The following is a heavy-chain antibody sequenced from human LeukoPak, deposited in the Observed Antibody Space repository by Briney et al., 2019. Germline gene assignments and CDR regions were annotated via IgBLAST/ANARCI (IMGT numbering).Heavy chain of an antibody. D-gene: IGHD6-13*01. Sequence: SETLSLTCTVSGGSISSYYWSWIRQPPGKGLEWIGYIYYSGSTNYNPSLKSRVTMSVDTSKNQFSLKLSSVTAADTAVYYCARSHWGPYGSRIANWFDPWGQGTLVTVSS. CDR3: ARSHWGPYGSRIANWFDP. CDR2: IYYSGST. J-gene: IGHJ5*02. CDR1: GGSISSYY. V-gene: IGHV4-59*12.